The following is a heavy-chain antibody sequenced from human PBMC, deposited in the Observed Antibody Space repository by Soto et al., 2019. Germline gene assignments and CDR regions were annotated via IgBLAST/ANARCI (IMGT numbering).Heavy chain of an antibody. V-gene: IGHV1-2*04. CDR1: GYTFTGYY. CDR2: INPNSGGT. D-gene: IGHD3-22*01. CDR3: ARDPLDYYDSSGPRVYYYGMDV. Sequence: ASVKVSCKASGYTFTGYYMHCVRQAPGQVLEWMGWINPNSGGTNYAQKFQGWVTMTRDTSISTAYMELSRLRSDDTAVYYCARDPLDYYDSSGPRVYYYGMDVWGQGTTVTVSS. J-gene: IGHJ6*02.